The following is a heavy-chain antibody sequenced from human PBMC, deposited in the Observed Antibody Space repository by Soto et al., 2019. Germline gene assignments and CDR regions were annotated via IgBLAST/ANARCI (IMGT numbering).Heavy chain of an antibody. CDR3: TRRDCSGCDCYSDFDY. CDR2: IKTKAENYAT. J-gene: IGHJ4*02. D-gene: IGHD2-21*02. CDR1: GFRFSGSD. V-gene: IGHV3-73*01. Sequence: GGSLRLSCAASGFRFSGSDIHWVRQASGEGLEWVGRIKTKAENYATALAASVRGRFSLSRDDSRNTAYLEMNSLKTEDTAVYYCTRRDCSGCDCYSDFDYWGQGALVTVSS.